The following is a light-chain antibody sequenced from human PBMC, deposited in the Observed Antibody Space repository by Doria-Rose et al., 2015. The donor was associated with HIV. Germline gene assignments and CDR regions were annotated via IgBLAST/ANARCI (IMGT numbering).Light chain of an antibody. CDR1: QSFSSTY. V-gene: IGKV3-20*01. CDR3: HQYGTSWT. Sequence: TQSPGTLSLSPGERATLSCRASQSFSSTYLAWYQQKPGQAPSLLIYDGSTRATGILDRFSASGSGTDFTRTIDRLELEDVARDYCHQYGTSWTFGQGTKVEI. J-gene: IGKJ1*01. CDR2: DGS.